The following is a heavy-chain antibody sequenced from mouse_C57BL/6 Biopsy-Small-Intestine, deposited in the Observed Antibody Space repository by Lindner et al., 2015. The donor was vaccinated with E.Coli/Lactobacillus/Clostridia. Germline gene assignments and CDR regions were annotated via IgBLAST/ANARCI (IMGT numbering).Heavy chain of an antibody. J-gene: IGHJ4*01. Sequence: SVKVSCKASGYMFTVYRMHWVRQAPGQRPEWMGWINTSSGGVNYAQKFQGRVTMTRDTSINTVYMDLSRLRPDDAAVYYCAREDAYNFKTGRITWFDPWGQGTLVTVSS. CDR1: GYMFTVYR. V-gene: IGHV1-22*01. CDR2: INTSSGGV. CDR3: AREDAYNFKTGRITWFDP. D-gene: IGHD1-1*01.